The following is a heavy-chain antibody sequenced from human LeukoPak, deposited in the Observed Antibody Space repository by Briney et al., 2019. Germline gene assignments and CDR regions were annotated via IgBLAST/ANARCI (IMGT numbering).Heavy chain of an antibody. CDR3: ARDERWVPGYYYYYYGMDV. V-gene: IGHV3-21*01. CDR1: GFTFSSYS. D-gene: IGHD3-10*01. J-gene: IGHJ6*02. CDR2: ISSSSSYI. Sequence: GGSLRLSCAASGFTFSSYSMNWVRQAPGKGLEWVSSISSSSSYIYYADSVNGRLTISRDNAKNSLYLQMNSLRAEATAVYYCARDERWVPGYYYYYYGMDVWGQGTTVTVSS.